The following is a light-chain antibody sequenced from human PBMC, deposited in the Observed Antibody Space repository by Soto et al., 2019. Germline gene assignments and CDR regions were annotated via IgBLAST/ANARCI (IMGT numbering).Light chain of an antibody. CDR1: QDIGNS. Sequence: DIQMTQSPSSLSSSVGDRVTITCQASQDIGNSLNWYQQMPGKAPQLLIYAASDLHEGVPSRFSGSGSGTDFTFTISSLQPGDIATYHCQQYDDLPLTFGGGTKVE. J-gene: IGKJ4*01. CDR3: QQYDDLPLT. V-gene: IGKV1-33*01. CDR2: AAS.